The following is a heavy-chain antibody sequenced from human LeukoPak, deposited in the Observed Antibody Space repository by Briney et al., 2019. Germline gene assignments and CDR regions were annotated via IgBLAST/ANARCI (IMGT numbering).Heavy chain of an antibody. V-gene: IGHV4-30-2*01. CDR2: IHHSGST. CDR3: AKGYYYGSGTYADPFDF. CDR1: GGSISNGGYS. D-gene: IGHD3-10*01. J-gene: IGHJ4*02. Sequence: PSETLSLTCAVSGGSISNGGYSWNWIRQPPGKGLEWIGYIHHSGSTSYNPSLKSRVTISVDRSKNQFSLKLSSVTAADTAVYYCAKGYYYGSGTYADPFDFWGQGALVTVSS.